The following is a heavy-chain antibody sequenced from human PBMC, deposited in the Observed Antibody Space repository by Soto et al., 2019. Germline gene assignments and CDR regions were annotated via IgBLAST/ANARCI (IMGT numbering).Heavy chain of an antibody. CDR3: AKATTDMIGVANDAFYI. J-gene: IGHJ3*02. Sequence: GSLRLSCAASGFTFSSYAMSWVRQAPGKGLEWVSAISGSGGSTYYADSVKGRFTISRDNSKNTLYLQMNSLRAEDTAVYYCAKATTDMIGVANDAFYIWGQGTMVTVS. D-gene: IGHD3-22*01. CDR2: ISGSGGST. V-gene: IGHV3-23*01. CDR1: GFTFSSYA.